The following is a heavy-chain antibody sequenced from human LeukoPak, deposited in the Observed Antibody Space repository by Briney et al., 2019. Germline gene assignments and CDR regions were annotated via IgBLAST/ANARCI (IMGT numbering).Heavy chain of an antibody. D-gene: IGHD3-22*01. CDR1: GGSFSGYY. CDR2: INHSGST. CDR3: VTYYFDSSGPKKNY. J-gene: IGHJ4*02. V-gene: IGHV4-34*01. Sequence: SETLSLTCAVYGGSFSGYYWSWIRQPPGKGLEWIGEINHSGSTNYNPSLKGRVTISVDTSKKQFSLKLSSVTAADTAVYYCVTYYFDSSGPKKNYWGQGTLVTVSS.